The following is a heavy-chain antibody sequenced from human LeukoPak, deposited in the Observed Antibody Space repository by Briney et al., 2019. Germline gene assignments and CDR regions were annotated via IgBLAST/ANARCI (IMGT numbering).Heavy chain of an antibody. V-gene: IGHV1-8*01. CDR3: ASSMPYDSSGYRDF. D-gene: IGHD3-22*01. J-gene: IGHJ4*02. CDR1: GYTFTSCD. CDR2: MNPNSGNT. Sequence: ASVKVSCKASGYTFTSCDINWGRQATGQGLEWMGWMNPNSGNTGYAQKFQGRVTMTRNTSISTAYMELSSLRFEDSAVYYCASSMPYDSSGYRDFWGQGTLVTVSS.